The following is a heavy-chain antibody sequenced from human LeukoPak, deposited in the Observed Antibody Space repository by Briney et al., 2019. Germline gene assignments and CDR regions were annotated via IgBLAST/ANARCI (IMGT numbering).Heavy chain of an antibody. CDR1: GYTFTGYY. CDR3: ARDITMVRGVMVPSNWFDP. J-gene: IGHJ5*02. D-gene: IGHD3-10*01. CDR2: INPNSGGT. Sequence: ASVKVSCKASGYTFTGYYMHWVRQAPGQGLEWMGWINPNSGGTNYAQKLQGRVTMTTDTSTSTAYMELRGLRSDDTAVYYCARDITMVRGVMVPSNWFDPWGQGTLVTVSS. V-gene: IGHV1-2*02.